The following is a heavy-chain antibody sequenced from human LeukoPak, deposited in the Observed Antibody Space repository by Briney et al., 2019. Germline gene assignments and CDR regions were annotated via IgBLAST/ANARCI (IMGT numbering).Heavy chain of an antibody. CDR1: GFTFSSYW. CDR2: IQQDGSEK. J-gene: IGHJ4*02. D-gene: IGHD6-19*01. CDR3: ARDSRRVSSGWLPPLDY. Sequence: GGSLRLSCAASGFTFSSYWMSWVRQAPGKGLEWVANIQQDGSEKYYVGSVRGRFTISRDNAKNSLYLQMNSLRVEDTAVYFCARDSRRVSSGWLPPLDYWGQGILVTVSS. V-gene: IGHV3-7*01.